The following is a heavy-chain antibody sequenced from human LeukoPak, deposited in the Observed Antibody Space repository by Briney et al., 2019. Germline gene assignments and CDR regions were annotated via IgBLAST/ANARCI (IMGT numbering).Heavy chain of an antibody. CDR1: GFTFSSYW. Sequence: GGSLRLSCAASGFTFSSYWMHWVRQAPGKGLVWVSRINSDGSSASYADSVKGRFTISRDNAKNSLYLQINSLRAEDTAVYYCARSSYSSSSSVWGQGTMVTVSS. D-gene: IGHD6-6*01. CDR2: INSDGSSA. CDR3: ARSSYSSSSSV. J-gene: IGHJ3*01. V-gene: IGHV3-74*01.